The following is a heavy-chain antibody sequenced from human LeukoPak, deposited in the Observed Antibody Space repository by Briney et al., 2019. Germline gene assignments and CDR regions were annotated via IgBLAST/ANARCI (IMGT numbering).Heavy chain of an antibody. CDR2: INPNSGGT. CDR1: GYTFTGYY. D-gene: IGHD4-17*01. CDR3: ARDPRYYGDPNYFDY. Sequence: ASVKVSCKASGYTFTGYYMHWVRQAPGQGLEWMGWINPNSGGTNYAQKFQGRVTMTRDTSISTAYMELSRLRSDDTAVYYCARDPRYYGDPNYFDYWGQGALVTVSS. J-gene: IGHJ4*02. V-gene: IGHV1-2*02.